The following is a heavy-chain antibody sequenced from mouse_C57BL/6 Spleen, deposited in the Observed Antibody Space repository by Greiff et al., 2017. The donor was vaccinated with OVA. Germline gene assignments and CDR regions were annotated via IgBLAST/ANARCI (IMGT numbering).Heavy chain of an antibody. CDR2: IYPGSGST. CDR3: ARGSYYSNYFYAMDY. Sequence: QVQLQQPGAELVKPGASVQMSCKASGYTFTSYWITWVKQRPGQGLEWIGDIYPGSGSTNYNEKFKSKATLTVDTSSRTAYMQLSSLTSEDSAVYYCARGSYYSNYFYAMDYWGQGTSVTVSS. CDR1: GYTFTSYW. V-gene: IGHV1-55*01. J-gene: IGHJ4*01. D-gene: IGHD2-5*01.